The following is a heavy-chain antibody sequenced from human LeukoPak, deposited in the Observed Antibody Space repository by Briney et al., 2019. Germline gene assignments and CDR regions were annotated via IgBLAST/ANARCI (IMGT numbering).Heavy chain of an antibody. D-gene: IGHD3-10*01. CDR3: ARGNDGFIDY. J-gene: IGHJ4*02. CDR1: GGSISSYY. CDR2: IYYSGST. V-gene: IGHV4-59*12. Sequence: NPSETLSLTCTVSGGSISSYYWSWIRQPPGKGLEWIGYIYYSGSTNYNPSLKSRVTISVDTSKNQFSLHLNSVTPEDTAVYYCARGNDGFIDYWGQGTLVTVSS.